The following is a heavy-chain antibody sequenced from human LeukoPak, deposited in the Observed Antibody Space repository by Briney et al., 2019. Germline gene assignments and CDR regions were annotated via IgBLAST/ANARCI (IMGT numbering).Heavy chain of an antibody. CDR1: GGSISSGGYF. V-gene: IGHV4-31*03. CDR3: ASVSYDTSLQH. J-gene: IGHJ1*01. D-gene: IGHD3-22*01. Sequence: PSQTLSLTCTVSGGSISSGGYFWSWIRQHPGKGLEWIGYIYYSASTYYNPSLKGRVTISVDTSKNQFSLRLSSVTAADTAIYYCASVSYDTSLQHWGQGTLVTVSS. CDR2: IYYSAST.